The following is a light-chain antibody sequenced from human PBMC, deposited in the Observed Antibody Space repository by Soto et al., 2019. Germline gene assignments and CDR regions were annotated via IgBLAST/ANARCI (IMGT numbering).Light chain of an antibody. Sequence: EIVLTQSPGTLSLSPGDRATLACRASQSVSNNYVAWYQQKPGQAPRLLIFRASNKATGVPDRFSGSGSGTEFILTISSLEPEDFAIYYCQQRQYWPPITFGQGTRLEIK. V-gene: IGKV3-11*01. CDR1: QSVSNNY. J-gene: IGKJ5*01. CDR3: QQRQYWPPIT. CDR2: RAS.